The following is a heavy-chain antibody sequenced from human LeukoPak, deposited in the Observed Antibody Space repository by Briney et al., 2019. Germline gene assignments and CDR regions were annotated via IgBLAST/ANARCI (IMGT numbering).Heavy chain of an antibody. CDR1: GYSFTNYW. V-gene: IGHV5-51*01. J-gene: IGHJ3*02. CDR2: IYPGDSDA. Sequence: GESLQISCKGSGYSFTNYWIGWVRQLPGKGLKWMGIIYPGDSDARYSPSFQGQVTISADKSISTAYLQWSSLKASDTAMYYCARLNDAFDIWGQGTMVTVSS. CDR3: ARLNDAFDI.